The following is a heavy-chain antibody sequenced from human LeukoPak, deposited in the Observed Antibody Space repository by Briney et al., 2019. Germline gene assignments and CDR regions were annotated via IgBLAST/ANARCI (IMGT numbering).Heavy chain of an antibody. J-gene: IGHJ6*02. CDR3: ARDGIRGGSSTSNLVTYGMDV. CDR1: GYTFTGYY. D-gene: IGHD2-2*01. V-gene: IGHV1-2*02. CDR2: INPNSGGI. Sequence: ASVKVSCKASGYTFTGYYMHWVRQAPGQGLEWMGWINPNSGGINYAQKFQGRVTMTRDTSISTAYMELSRLRSDDTAVYYCARDGIRGGSSTSNLVTYGMDVWGQGTTVTVSS.